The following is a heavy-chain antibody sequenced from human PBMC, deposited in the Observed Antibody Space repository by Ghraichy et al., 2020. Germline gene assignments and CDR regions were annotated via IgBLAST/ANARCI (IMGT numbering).Heavy chain of an antibody. J-gene: IGHJ4*02. Sequence: GGSLRLSCAASGFTFSSYWMSWVRQAPGKGLEWVANIKQDGSEKYYVDSVKGRFTISRDNAKNSLYLQMNSLRAEDTAVYYCARGGEEMVATNLDYWGQGTLVTVSS. V-gene: IGHV3-7*01. CDR3: ARGGEEMVATNLDY. CDR1: GFTFSSYW. D-gene: IGHD5-12*01. CDR2: IKQDGSEK.